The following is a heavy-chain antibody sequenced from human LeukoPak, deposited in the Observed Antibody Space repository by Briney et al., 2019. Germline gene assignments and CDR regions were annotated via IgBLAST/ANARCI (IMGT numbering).Heavy chain of an antibody. CDR2: IYPGDSDT. CDR1: GHSFVRYW. J-gene: IGHJ4*02. V-gene: IGHV5-51*01. Sequence: GESLKISCRGSGHSFVRYWLAWVRQMPGQGLEWMGIIYPGDSDTRYSPSFEGQVTISADKFLTTAYLQWSSPKASDTAMYYCARVSGSGSYYDASYYYFDYWGQGTLVTVSS. D-gene: IGHD3-10*01. CDR3: ARVSGSGSYYDASYYYFDY.